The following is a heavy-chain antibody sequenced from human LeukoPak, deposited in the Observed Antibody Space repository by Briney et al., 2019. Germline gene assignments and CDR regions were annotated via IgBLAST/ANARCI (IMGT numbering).Heavy chain of an antibody. CDR3: ARVSLMSYYYYGTDV. D-gene: IGHD3-10*02. CDR2: IYYSGST. V-gene: IGHV4-30-4*01. CDR1: GGSISSGDYY. J-gene: IGHJ6*02. Sequence: SQTLSLTCTVSGGSISSGDYYWSWIRQPPGKGLEWIGYIYYSGSTYYNPSLKSQVTISVDTSKNQFSLKLSSVTAADTAVYYCARVSLMSYYYYGTDVWGQGTTVTVSS.